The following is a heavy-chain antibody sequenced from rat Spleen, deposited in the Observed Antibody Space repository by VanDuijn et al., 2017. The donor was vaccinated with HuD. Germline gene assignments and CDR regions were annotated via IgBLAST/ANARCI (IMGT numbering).Heavy chain of an antibody. CDR3: ARRFDFDY. CDR2: ISPSGGST. CDR1: GFTFSDYG. Sequence: VQLVESGGGLVQPGRSMKLSCAASGFTFSDYGMAWVRQAPTKGLEWVASISPSGGSTYYRDSVKGRFTISRDNAKSTLYLQMDSLRSEDTASYYCARRFDFDYWGQGVMVTVSS. V-gene: IGHV5-25*01. J-gene: IGHJ2*01.